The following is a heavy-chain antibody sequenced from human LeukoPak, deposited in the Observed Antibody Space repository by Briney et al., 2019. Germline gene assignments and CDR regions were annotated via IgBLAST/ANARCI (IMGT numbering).Heavy chain of an antibody. CDR2: MNPNSGKT. CDR1: GYTFTSYD. J-gene: IGHJ4*02. CDR3: ATTNYYESSSYPGH. Sequence: ASVKVSCKASGYTFTSYDINWVRQATGQGLEWMGWMNPNSGKTGYAQKFQGRVTMTRDTSISTAYMELSSLRSEDTAVYYCATTNYYESSSYPGHWGQGTLVTVSS. D-gene: IGHD3-22*01. V-gene: IGHV1-8*01.